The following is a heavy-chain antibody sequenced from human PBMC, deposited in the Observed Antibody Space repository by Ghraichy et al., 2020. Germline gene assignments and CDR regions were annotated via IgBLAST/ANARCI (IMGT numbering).Heavy chain of an antibody. CDR2: ISGSGAST. CDR3: AKMFDGGY. CDR1: GFTFSSYA. Sequence: GGSLRLSCAASGFTFSSYAMNWVRQAPGKGLEWVSGISGSGASTYYADSVKGRFTISRDSSKNTLYLQMNSLRAEDTAVYYCAKMFDGGYWGQGALVTVSS. J-gene: IGHJ4*02. V-gene: IGHV3-23*01. D-gene: IGHD3-9*01.